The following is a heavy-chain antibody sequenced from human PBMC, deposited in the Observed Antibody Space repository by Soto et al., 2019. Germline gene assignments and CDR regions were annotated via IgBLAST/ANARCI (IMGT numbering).Heavy chain of an antibody. V-gene: IGHV5-51*01. Sequence: PGESLKISCKGSGYSFTDYWIGWVRQMPGKGLEWMGIIYPGGADTRYGPSFQGQVTISADKSINTAYLRWSSLKASDTAVYYCTTEQGIRHYYYDSSGYLYYFDYWGQGTLVTVSS. CDR1: GYSFTDYW. J-gene: IGHJ4*02. CDR2: IYPGGADT. CDR3: TTEQGIRHYYYDSSGYLYYFDY. D-gene: IGHD3-22*01.